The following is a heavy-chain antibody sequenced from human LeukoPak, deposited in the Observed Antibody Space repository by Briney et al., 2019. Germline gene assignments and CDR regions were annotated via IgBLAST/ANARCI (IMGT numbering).Heavy chain of an antibody. CDR3: ARENSRGRFDY. V-gene: IGHV6-1*01. Sequence: SQTLSLTCGISGDSVSSNTAAWNWIRQSASRGLEWLGRTYYRSKWYNNYAVSVKSRMTINSDSSKNQVSLQLNSVSPEDTAMYYCARENSRGRFDYWGQGTLVTVSS. CDR2: TYYRSKWYN. J-gene: IGHJ4*02. CDR1: GDSVSSNTAA. D-gene: IGHD6-19*01.